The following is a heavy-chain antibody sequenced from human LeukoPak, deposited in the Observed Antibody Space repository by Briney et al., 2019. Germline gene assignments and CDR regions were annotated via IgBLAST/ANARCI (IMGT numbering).Heavy chain of an antibody. CDR1: GFTVSSNY. J-gene: IGHJ6*03. D-gene: IGHD6-13*01. CDR3: TISYSSSQQGLIYYYYMDV. CDR2: IYSGGST. V-gene: IGHV3-53*01. Sequence: GGSLRLSCAASGFTVSSNYMSWVRQAPGKGLEWVSVIYSGGSTYYADSVKGRFTISRDNSKNTLYLQMNSLRAEDTAVYYCTISYSSSQQGLIYYYYMDVWGKGTTVTVSS.